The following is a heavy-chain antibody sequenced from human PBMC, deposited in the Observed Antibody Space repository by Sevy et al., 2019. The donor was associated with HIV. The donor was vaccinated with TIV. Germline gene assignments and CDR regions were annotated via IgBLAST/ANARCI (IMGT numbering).Heavy chain of an antibody. CDR2: VYSSGRT. CDR3: ARDGIRRDYYHGMDV. Sequence: SETLSLTCTVSGDSISSGNHWWSWIRQPAGKGLEWIGRVYSSGRTIYNSSLKSRVTMSVDTSKNQFSLKVSSLIAAETAVYYCARDGIRRDYYHGMDVWGQGTTVTVSS. V-gene: IGHV4-61*02. CDR1: GDSISSGNHW. D-gene: IGHD3-10*01. J-gene: IGHJ6*02.